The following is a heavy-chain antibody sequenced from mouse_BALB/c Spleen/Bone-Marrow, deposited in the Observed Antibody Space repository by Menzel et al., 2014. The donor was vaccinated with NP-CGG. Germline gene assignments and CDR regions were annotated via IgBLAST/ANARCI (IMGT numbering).Heavy chain of an antibody. CDR3: ARSYGSSPFDY. J-gene: IGHJ2*01. Sequence: EVKLVESGAELVKPGASVKLSCTASGFNIKDTYMHWVKQRPEQGLEWIGRIDPANGNTKYDPKFQGKATITADTSSNTAYLQLSSLTSEDTAVYYCARSYGSSPFDYWDQGTTLTVSS. D-gene: IGHD1-1*01. CDR2: IDPANGNT. CDR1: GFNIKDTY. V-gene: IGHV14-3*02.